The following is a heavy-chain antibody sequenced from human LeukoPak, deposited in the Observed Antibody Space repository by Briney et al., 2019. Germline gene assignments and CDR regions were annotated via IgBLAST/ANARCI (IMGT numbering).Heavy chain of an antibody. CDR2: INHSGST. J-gene: IGHJ3*02. CDR1: GGSFSGYY. D-gene: IGHD3-22*01. Sequence: SETLSLTCAVYGGSFSGYYWSWIRQPPGKGLEWIGEINHSGSTNYNPSLKSRVTISVDTSKNQFSLKLSSVTAADTAVYYCARSTQYYYDSSGSPNDAFDIWGQGTMVTVSS. V-gene: IGHV4-34*01. CDR3: ARSTQYYYDSSGSPNDAFDI.